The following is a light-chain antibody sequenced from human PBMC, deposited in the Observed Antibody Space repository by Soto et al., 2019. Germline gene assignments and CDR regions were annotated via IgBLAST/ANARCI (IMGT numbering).Light chain of an antibody. CDR2: KSS. CDR3: QQYNLFPLT. Sequence: DVQMTQSPSTLSASIGDRVTLTCRASETIRNWLAWFQQRPGKPPKLLIYKSSRLESGVPARFSGSGFGTDFTLTISSLQPEDFATYYCQQYNLFPLTFGQGTKVEN. CDR1: ETIRNW. V-gene: IGKV1-5*03. J-gene: IGKJ2*01.